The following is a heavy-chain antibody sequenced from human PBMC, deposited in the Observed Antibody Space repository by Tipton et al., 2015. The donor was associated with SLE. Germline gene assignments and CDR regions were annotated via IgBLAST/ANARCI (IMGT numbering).Heavy chain of an antibody. Sequence: GLVKPSETLSLTCTASGGSISSYYWSWIRQPPGKGLEWIGYIYYSGSTNYNPSLKSRVTISVDTSKNQFSLKLSSVTAADTAVYYCARQGYSSSLDYWGQGTLVTVSS. CDR3: ARQGYSSSLDY. D-gene: IGHD6-6*01. J-gene: IGHJ4*02. CDR1: GGSISSYY. CDR2: IYYSGST. V-gene: IGHV4-59*08.